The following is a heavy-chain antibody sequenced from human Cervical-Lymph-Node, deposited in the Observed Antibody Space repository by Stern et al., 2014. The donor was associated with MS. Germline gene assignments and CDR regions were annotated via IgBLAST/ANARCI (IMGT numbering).Heavy chain of an antibody. CDR2: IYPYDSDT. CDR1: GYSFTIYY. J-gene: IGHJ4*02. Sequence: EVQLVQSGAEVKKPGESLKISCKLSGYSFTIYYIAWVRQMPGKGLEWMGVIYPYDSDTTYSPSFQAQATIAADKSTTTAYLQWSSLRASDTAMYYCARHVQGFDYWGQGTLVTVSS. CDR3: ARHVQGFDY. V-gene: IGHV5-51*01.